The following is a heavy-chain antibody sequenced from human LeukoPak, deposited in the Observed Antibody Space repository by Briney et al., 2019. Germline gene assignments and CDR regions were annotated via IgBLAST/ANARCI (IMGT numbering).Heavy chain of an antibody. CDR3: AKGGSSGYPYFYYYYYMDV. CDR1: GFTFSDYG. CDR2: IWYDGSKK. V-gene: IGHV3-33*03. Sequence: PGRSLRLSCAASGFTFSDYGIHWVRQAPGQGLEWVALIWYDGSKKYYADSVKGRFTISRDNSKNTLYLQMNSLRAEDTAAYYCAKGGSSGYPYFYYYYYMDVWGKGTTVTVSS. D-gene: IGHD3-22*01. J-gene: IGHJ6*03.